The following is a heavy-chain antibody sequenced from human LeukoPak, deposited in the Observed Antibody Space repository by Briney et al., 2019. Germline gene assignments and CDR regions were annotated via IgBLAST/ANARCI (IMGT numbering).Heavy chain of an antibody. J-gene: IGHJ6*02. CDR1: GYTFTGYY. Sequence: ASVKVSCKASGYTFTGYYMRWVRQAPGQGLEWMGWINPNSGGTKYAQKFQGRVTMTRDTSISTAYMELSRLRSDDTAVYYCARGGSSWDYGMDVWGQGTTVTVSS. V-gene: IGHV1-2*02. CDR3: ARGGSSWDYGMDV. D-gene: IGHD6-13*01. CDR2: INPNSGGT.